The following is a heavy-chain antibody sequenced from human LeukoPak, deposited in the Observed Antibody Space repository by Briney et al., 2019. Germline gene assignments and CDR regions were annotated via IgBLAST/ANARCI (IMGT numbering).Heavy chain of an antibody. J-gene: IGHJ6*03. V-gene: IGHV4-39*07. CDR1: GGSISSSSYY. D-gene: IGHD1-26*01. CDR3: ARAGPPSPQFGSYPYYYYYMDV. Sequence: SETLSLTCTVSGGSISSSSYYWGWIRQPPGKGLEWIGSIHYSGSTNYNPSLKSRVTISVDTSKNQFSLKLSSVTAADTAVYYCARAGPPSPQFGSYPYYYYYMDVWGKGTTVTISS. CDR2: IHYSGST.